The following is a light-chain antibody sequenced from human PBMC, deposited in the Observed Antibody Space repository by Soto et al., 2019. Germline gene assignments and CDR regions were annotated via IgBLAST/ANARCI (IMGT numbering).Light chain of an antibody. J-gene: IGKJ5*01. CDR1: QSVSSN. Sequence: EILLTQSPVILSLSPGERASLSCMASQSVSSNLAWYQQKPGQAPRLLIYGASTRATGIPARFSGSGSETDFTLTITSLEPEDFAVYYCQQRNNWPPITFGQGTRLEI. V-gene: IGKV3-11*01. CDR2: GAS. CDR3: QQRNNWPPIT.